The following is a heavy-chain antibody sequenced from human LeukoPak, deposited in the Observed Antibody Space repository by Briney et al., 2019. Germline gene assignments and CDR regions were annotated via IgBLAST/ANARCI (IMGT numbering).Heavy chain of an antibody. V-gene: IGHV4-34*01. CDR2: INHSGST. D-gene: IGHD4-17*01. Sequence: SETLSLTCAVYGGSFSGYYWSWILQPPGKGLEWIGEINHSGSTNYNPSLKSRVTISVDTSKNQFSLKLSSVTAADTAVYYCALSVMTTVTYIDYWGQGTLVTVSS. CDR1: GGSFSGYY. CDR3: ALSVMTTVTYIDY. J-gene: IGHJ4*02.